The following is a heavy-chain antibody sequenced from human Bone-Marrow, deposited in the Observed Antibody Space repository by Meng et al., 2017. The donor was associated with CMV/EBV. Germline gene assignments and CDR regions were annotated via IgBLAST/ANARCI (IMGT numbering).Heavy chain of an antibody. CDR2: IQQDGSTK. CDR1: GFTFSDYY. D-gene: IGHD6-19*01. J-gene: IGHJ4*02. V-gene: IGHV3-7*01. Sequence: GESLKISCAASGFTFSDYYMSWIRQAPGKGLEWVANIQQDGSTKNYVGSVKGRFTISRDNLRNSVYLQMNSLRDEDSAVYYCARAIGLGYWGQGTMVTVSS. CDR3: ARAIGLGY.